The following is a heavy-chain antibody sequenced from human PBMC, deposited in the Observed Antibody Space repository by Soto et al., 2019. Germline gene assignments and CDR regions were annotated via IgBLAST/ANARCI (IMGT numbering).Heavy chain of an antibody. CDR1: GFTFSSYG. V-gene: IGHV3-33*01. Sequence: QVQLVESGGGVVQPGRSLRLSCAASGFTFSSYGMNWVRQAPGKGLEWVAVIWYDGSNKYYADSVKGRFTISRDNSKNTLYLQMICVRSEDTAVCYCARVGFSLGVWWPNRTLYCFDYWGRGTLVTVAS. CDR2: IWYDGSNK. CDR3: ARVGFSLGVWWPNRTLYCFDY. D-gene: IGHD5-12*01. J-gene: IGHJ4*02.